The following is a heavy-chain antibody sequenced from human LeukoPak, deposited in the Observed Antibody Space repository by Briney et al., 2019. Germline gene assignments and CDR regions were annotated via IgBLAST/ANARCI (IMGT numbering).Heavy chain of an antibody. V-gene: IGHV1-69*04. Sequence: SVKVSRKASGGTFSSYAISWVRQAPGQGLEWMGRIIPILGIANYAQKFQGRVTITADKSTSTAYMELSSLRSEDTAVYYCARTQYYYDSSGYYLLSDAFDIWGQGTMVTVSS. CDR3: ARTQYYYDSSGYYLLSDAFDI. D-gene: IGHD3-22*01. J-gene: IGHJ3*02. CDR2: IIPILGIA. CDR1: GGTFSSYA.